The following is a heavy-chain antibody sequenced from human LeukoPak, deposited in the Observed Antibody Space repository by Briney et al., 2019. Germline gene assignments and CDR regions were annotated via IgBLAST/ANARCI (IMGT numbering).Heavy chain of an antibody. CDR1: GFTFDDYA. V-gene: IGHV3-9*01. D-gene: IGHD1-14*01. CDR2: ISWNSGSI. CDR3: AKAPGTGAFDI. J-gene: IGHJ3*02. Sequence: GGSLRLSCAASGFTFDDYAMHWVRQAPGKGLEWVSGISWNSGSIGYADSVKGRFTISRDNAKNSLYLQMNSLRAEDTALYYCAKAPGTGAFDIWGQGTMVTVSS.